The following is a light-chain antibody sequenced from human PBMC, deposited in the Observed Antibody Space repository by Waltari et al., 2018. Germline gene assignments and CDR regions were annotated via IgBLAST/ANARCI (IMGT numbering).Light chain of an antibody. J-gene: IGLJ2*01. CDR3: GTWDSSLSAVV. Sequence: QSVLTQPPSVSAAPGQKVTISCSGSSSHIGSNYVSRYQQPPRTAPKPHIHDNNKRPSGIPDRFSGSKSGTSATLGITGLQTGDEADYYCGTWDSSLSAVVFGGGTKLTVL. CDR1: SSHIGSNY. CDR2: DNN. V-gene: IGLV1-51*01.